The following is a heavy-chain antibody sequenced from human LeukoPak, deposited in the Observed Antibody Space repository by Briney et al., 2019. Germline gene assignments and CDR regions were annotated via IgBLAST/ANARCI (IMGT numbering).Heavy chain of an antibody. CDR1: GFTFDDNG. Sequence: GGSLRLSCAASGFTFDDNGMSWVRQAPGKGLEWVSGINWNGGSTGYADSVKGRFTISRDNAKNALFLQMNSLRAEDTAVYYCARDMGYSSGWGIDYWGQGTLVTVSS. CDR3: ARDMGYSSGWGIDY. D-gene: IGHD6-19*01. V-gene: IGHV3-20*04. J-gene: IGHJ4*02. CDR2: INWNGGST.